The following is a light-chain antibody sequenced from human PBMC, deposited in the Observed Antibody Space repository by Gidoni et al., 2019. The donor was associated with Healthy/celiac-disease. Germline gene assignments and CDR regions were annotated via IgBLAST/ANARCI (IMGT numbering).Light chain of an antibody. CDR1: SSNIGAGYD. CDR3: QSYDSSLSGWV. CDR2: GNS. Sequence: GAPGQRVTISCTGSSSNIGAGYDVHWYQQLPGTAPKLLIYGNSNRPSGVPDRFSGSKSGTSASLAITGLQAEDEADYYCQSYDSSLSGWVFGGGTKLTVL. V-gene: IGLV1-40*01. J-gene: IGLJ3*02.